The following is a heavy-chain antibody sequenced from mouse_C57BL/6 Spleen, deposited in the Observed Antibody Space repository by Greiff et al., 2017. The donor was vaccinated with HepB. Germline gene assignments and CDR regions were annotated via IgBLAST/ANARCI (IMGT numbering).Heavy chain of an antibody. J-gene: IGHJ4*01. CDR3: ARSFLLLRMGY. V-gene: IGHV1-64*01. D-gene: IGHD1-1*01. CDR1: GYTFTSYW. CDR2: IHPNSGST. Sequence: QVQLKQPGAELVKPGASVKLSCKASGYTFTSYWMHWVKQRPGQGLEWIGMIHPNSGSTNYNEKFKSKATLTVDKSSSTAYMQLSSLTSEDSAVYYCARSFLLLRMGYWGQGTSVTVSS.